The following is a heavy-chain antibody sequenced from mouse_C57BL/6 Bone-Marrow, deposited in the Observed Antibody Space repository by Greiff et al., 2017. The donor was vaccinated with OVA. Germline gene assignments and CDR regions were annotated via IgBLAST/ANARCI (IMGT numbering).Heavy chain of an antibody. Sequence: EVMLVESGGGLVKPGGSLKLSCAASGFTFSSYAMSWVRQTPEKRLEWVATISDGGSYTYYPDNVKGRFPISRDNAKNNLDLQMSHLKSEDTAMYYCARDGGDGYPWYFDVWGTGTTVTVSS. CDR1: GFTFSSYA. J-gene: IGHJ1*03. CDR2: ISDGGSYT. V-gene: IGHV5-4*01. CDR3: ARDGGDGYPWYFDV. D-gene: IGHD2-3*01.